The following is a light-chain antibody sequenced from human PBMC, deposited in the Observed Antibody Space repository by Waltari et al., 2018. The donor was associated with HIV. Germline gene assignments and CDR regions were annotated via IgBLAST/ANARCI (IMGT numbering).Light chain of an antibody. V-gene: IGLV3-25*03. J-gene: IGLJ1*01. Sequence: SYELTQPPSVSVSPGQTARITCSGDALPKQYAYWYQQKPGQAPLLVIYKDNERPSGIPERFSGSSSGTTVTLTISGVHTEDEADYYCQSADSTGSYPDVFGTGTKVNVL. CDR1: ALPKQY. CDR3: QSADSTGSYPDV. CDR2: KDN.